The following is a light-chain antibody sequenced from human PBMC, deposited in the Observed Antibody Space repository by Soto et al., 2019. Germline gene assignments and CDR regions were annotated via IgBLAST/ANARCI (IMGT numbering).Light chain of an antibody. J-gene: IGKJ1*01. CDR3: QQYYSYPRT. CDR2: AAS. V-gene: IGKV3-20*01. Sequence: ELVLTQSPGTLSLSTADRATLSCRASLSLPSRSLAWYQQRPGQAPRVLISAASTRAADIPDRFSGSGSGTEFTLTISSLQPDDFATYYCQQYYSYPRTFGQGIKVVI. CDR1: LSLPSRS.